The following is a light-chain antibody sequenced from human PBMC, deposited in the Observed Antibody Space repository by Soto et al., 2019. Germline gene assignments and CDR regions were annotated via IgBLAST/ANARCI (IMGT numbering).Light chain of an antibody. CDR3: QQRIDWPLT. CDR1: QSVSSSY. V-gene: IGKV3D-20*02. J-gene: IGKJ4*01. CDR2: RTS. Sequence: EIVLTQSPGTLSLSPGERATLSCRASQSVSSSYLAWYQQKPGQAPRLLIYRTSNRATGIPDRFSGSGSGTDFTLTISSLEPEDFAVYYCQQRIDWPLTFGGGTKVDIK.